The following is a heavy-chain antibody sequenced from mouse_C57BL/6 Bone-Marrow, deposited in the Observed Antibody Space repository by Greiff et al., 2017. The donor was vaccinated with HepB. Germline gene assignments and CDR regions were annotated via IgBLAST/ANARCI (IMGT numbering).Heavy chain of an antibody. CDR1: GYTFTSYW. D-gene: IGHD1-1*01. CDR2: INPSSGYT. J-gene: IGHJ2*01. V-gene: IGHV1-7*01. Sequence: QVHVKQSGAELAKPGASVKLSCKASGYTFTSYWMHWVKQRPGQGLEWIGYINPSSGYTKYNQKFKDKATLTADKSSSTAYMQLSSLTYEDSAVYYCAFLITTVVATDFDYWGQGTTLTVSS. CDR3: AFLITTVVATDFDY.